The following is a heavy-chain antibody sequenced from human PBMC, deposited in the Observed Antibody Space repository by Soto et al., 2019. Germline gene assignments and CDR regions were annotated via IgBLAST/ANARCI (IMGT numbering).Heavy chain of an antibody. Sequence: QVQLVQSGAEVKKPGASVKVSCKASGYTFTGYYMHWVRQAPGQALEWMGWINPNSGGTNYAQKFQDRGTMTRDTSISPVYIELSRRRSDDPAVYYGAVSLLCSDLWSGYYKNDHVSDYYGMDVGGQGTTVTVSS. CDR2: INPNSGGT. D-gene: IGHD3-3*01. V-gene: IGHV1-2*02. J-gene: IGHJ6*02. CDR1: GYTFTGYY. CDR3: AVSLLCSDLWSGYYKNDHVSDYYGMDV.